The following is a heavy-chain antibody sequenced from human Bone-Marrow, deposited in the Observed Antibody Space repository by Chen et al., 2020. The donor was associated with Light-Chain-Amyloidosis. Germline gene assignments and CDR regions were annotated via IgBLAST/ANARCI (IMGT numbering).Heavy chain of an antibody. J-gene: IGHJ4*02. V-gene: IGHV3-23*04. D-gene: IGHD3-10*01. CDR3: TRKGGYFDF. CDR1: GFNFSSFG. CDR2: VSGSTVST. Sequence: EVQLVESGGGLVQPGGSLRLSCATSGFNFSSFGMSWVRQAPGKGLEWVSTVSGSTVSTYYAGAVKGRFSITRDNSKSTLYLQMNSLSAGDTAVYFCTRKGGYFDFWGQGSLVTVSS.